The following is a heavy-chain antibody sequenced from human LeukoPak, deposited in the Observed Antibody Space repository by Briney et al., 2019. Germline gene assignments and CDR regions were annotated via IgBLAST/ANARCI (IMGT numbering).Heavy chain of an antibody. CDR1: GYTFTSYG. V-gene: IGHV1-18*01. CDR2: ISAYNGNT. Sequence: ASVKVSCKASGYTFTSYGINWVRQAPGQGLEWMGWISAYNGNTNYAQKLQGRVTMTTDTSTSTAYMELRSLRSDDTAVYYCARDRPSIMVYAMRDYWGQGTLVTVSS. D-gene: IGHD2-8*01. J-gene: IGHJ4*02. CDR3: ARDRPSIMVYAMRDY.